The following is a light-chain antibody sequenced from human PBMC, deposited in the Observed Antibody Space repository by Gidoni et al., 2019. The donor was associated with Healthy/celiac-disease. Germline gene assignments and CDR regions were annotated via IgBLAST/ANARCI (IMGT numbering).Light chain of an antibody. CDR3: QQRSNWPPT. Sequence: EIVLTQSPATLSLSPGERATLPCRASQSVSRYLAWYQQKPGQAPRRLIYDASNRATGIPARFSGSGSGTDFTLTISSLEPEDCAVYYCQQRSNWPPTFXGXTKVEIK. V-gene: IGKV3-11*01. CDR1: QSVSRY. J-gene: IGKJ4*01. CDR2: DAS.